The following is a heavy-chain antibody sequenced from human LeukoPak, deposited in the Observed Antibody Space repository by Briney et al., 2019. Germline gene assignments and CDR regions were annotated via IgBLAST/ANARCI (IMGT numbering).Heavy chain of an antibody. CDR3: AMRDRGYGLDI. Sequence: GGSLRLSCAASGFSLRAYDLILVRQAPGKGLDWVSIINGGGDIMMYEDSVKGRFTISRDNSKNTFYLQMNSLRVEDTAVYYCAMRDRGYGLDIWGQGTMVTVSS. D-gene: IGHD3-10*01. CDR1: GFSLRAYD. J-gene: IGHJ3*02. V-gene: IGHV3-23*01. CDR2: INGGGDIM.